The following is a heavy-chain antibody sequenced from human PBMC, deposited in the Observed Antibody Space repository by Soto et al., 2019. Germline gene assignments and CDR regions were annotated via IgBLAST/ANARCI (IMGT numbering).Heavy chain of an antibody. D-gene: IGHD2-15*01. Sequence: QVQLVQSGSELKKPGASVKVSCKASGYTFTGYAMHWVRQAPGQRLEWMGWINAGNGNTKYSQKFQGRFTITRDTAARTAYMELSSLRSDDTAVYYCAKGEWSYCRGGSCYYFDYWGQGTVVTVSS. CDR3: AKGEWSYCRGGSCYYFDY. CDR2: INAGNGNT. V-gene: IGHV1-3*01. CDR1: GYTFTGYA. J-gene: IGHJ4*02.